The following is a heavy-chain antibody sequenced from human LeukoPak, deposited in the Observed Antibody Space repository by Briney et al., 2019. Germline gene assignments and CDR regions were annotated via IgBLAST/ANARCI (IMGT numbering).Heavy chain of an antibody. J-gene: IGHJ6*04. Sequence: ASVKVSCKASGYTFTNYYIHWVRQAPGQGLECMGIINPSGGSTSYAQKFQGRVTMTRDMSTSTVYMELSSLRSDDTAVYYCARDRDYYGSGYVWGKGTTVTISS. CDR1: GYTFTNYY. V-gene: IGHV1-46*01. CDR2: INPSGGST. CDR3: ARDRDYYGSGYV. D-gene: IGHD3-10*01.